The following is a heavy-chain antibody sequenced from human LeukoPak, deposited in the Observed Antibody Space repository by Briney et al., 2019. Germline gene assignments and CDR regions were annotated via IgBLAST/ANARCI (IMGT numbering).Heavy chain of an antibody. CDR2: ISWNSGSI. D-gene: IGHD6-13*01. V-gene: IGHV3-9*01. CDR3: AKDTGSSSWYYFDY. Sequence: GGSLRLSCAASGFTFDDYAMHWVRQAPGKGLEWVSGISWNSGSIGYADSVKGRFTISRENAKNSLYLQMNSLRAEDTALYYCAKDTGSSSWYYFDYWGQGTLVTVSS. J-gene: IGHJ4*02. CDR1: GFTFDDYA.